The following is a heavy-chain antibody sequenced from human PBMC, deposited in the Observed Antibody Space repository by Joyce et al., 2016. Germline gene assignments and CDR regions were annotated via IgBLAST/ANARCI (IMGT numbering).Heavy chain of an antibody. CDR1: GYSFTANW. Sequence: EVQLVQSGAVVKKPGESLRISCQGSGYSFTANWIGWVRQMPGKGLEWMGIIYPGYSDTRYSPSFQGQVTISADWSTRTAYLQWSSLKASDTGMYYCASRGADTSGYYFDSWGRGTLVTVSS. CDR2: IYPGYSDT. CDR3: ASRGADTSGYYFDS. D-gene: IGHD3-22*01. V-gene: IGHV5-51*01. J-gene: IGHJ4*02.